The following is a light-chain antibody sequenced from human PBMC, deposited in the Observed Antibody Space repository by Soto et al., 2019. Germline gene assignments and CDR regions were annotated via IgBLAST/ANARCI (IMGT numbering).Light chain of an antibody. Sequence: QSVLTQPPSVSGAPGQRVTISCTGSSSNIGAGYDVHWYQQLPGTAPKLLIYGNSNRPSGVPDRFSGSKSGTSASLAITGLQAEDEADYYCCCCSYADSSSFRVLFGGGTQLTVL. V-gene: IGLV1-40*01. CDR3: CCCSYADSSSFRVL. J-gene: IGLJ7*01. CDR2: GNS. CDR1: SSNIGAGYD.